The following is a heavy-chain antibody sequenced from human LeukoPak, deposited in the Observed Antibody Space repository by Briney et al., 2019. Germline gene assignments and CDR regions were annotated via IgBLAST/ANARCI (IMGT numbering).Heavy chain of an antibody. Sequence: GGSLRLSCAASGFTFSDYYMSWIRQAPGKGLEWVSYISSSGSTIYYADSVKGRFTISRDNAKNSLYLQMNSLRAEDTAVYYCAREPQRIAAAGPFDYWGQGTLVTVSS. CDR2: ISSSGSTI. J-gene: IGHJ4*02. CDR1: GFTFSDYY. D-gene: IGHD6-13*01. CDR3: AREPQRIAAAGPFDY. V-gene: IGHV3-11*04.